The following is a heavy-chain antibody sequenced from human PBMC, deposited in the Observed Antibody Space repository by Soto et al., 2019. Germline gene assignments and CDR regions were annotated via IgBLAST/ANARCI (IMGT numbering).Heavy chain of an antibody. CDR2: ISSNGGST. Sequence: PGGSLRLSCSASGFTFSSYAMHWVRQAPGKGLEYVSAISSNGGSTYYADSVKGRFTISRDNSKNTLYLQMSSLRAEDTAVYFCVKGTVSKRVVKSSGYDYWGQGTLVTVSS. D-gene: IGHD3-3*01. J-gene: IGHJ4*02. CDR1: GFTFSSYA. V-gene: IGHV3-64D*08. CDR3: VKGTVSKRVVKSSGYDY.